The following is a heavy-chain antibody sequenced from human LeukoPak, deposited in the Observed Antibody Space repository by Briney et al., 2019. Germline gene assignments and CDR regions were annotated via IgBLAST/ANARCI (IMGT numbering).Heavy chain of an antibody. J-gene: IGHJ4*02. CDR2: IYYSGST. V-gene: IGHV4-39*01. Sequence: SETLSLTCTVSGGSISSSSYYWGWIRQPPGKGLEWIGSIYYSGSTYYNPSLKSRVTISVDTSKNQFSLKLSSVTAADTAVYYCARHDPTVTAPYFDYWGQGTLVTVSS. CDR3: ARHDPTVTAPYFDY. CDR1: GGSISSSSYY. D-gene: IGHD4-17*01.